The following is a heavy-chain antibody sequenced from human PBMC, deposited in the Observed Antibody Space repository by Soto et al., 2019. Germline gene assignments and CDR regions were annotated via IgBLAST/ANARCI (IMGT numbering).Heavy chain of an antibody. CDR3: ARGGLWFGELPWFDP. CDR2: IIPIFGTA. V-gene: IGHV1-69*13. CDR1: GGTFSSYA. J-gene: IGHJ5*02. D-gene: IGHD3-10*01. Sequence: GASVKVSCKASGGTFSSYAISWVRQAPGQGLEWMGGIIPIFGTANYAQKFQGRVTITADESTSTAYMELSSLRSGDTAVYYCARGGLWFGELPWFDPWGQGTLVTVSS.